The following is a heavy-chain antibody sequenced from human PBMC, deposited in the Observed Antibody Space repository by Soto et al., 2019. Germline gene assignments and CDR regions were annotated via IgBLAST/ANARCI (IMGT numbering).Heavy chain of an antibody. Sequence: PGESLKISGKASGYSFSDYWIGWVRQMPGRGLEWMGIIYPGDSDTRYSASFQGQVTISADKSISTTFLQWSSLKASDTAIYYCVSPDSSGYYPYWGQETLVTVS. V-gene: IGHV5-51*01. CDR3: VSPDSSGYYPY. J-gene: IGHJ4*02. CDR2: IYPGDSDT. D-gene: IGHD3-22*01. CDR1: GYSFSDYW.